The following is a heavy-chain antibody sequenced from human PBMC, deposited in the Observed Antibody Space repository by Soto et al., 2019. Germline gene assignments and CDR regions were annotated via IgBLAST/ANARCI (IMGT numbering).Heavy chain of an antibody. Sequence: GASVKVSCKASGYTFTSYYIHWVRQAPGQGLEWMGIINPSGGSTSYAQKFQGRVTMTRDTSTSTVYMELSSLRSEDTAVYYCARDYYDSSGISSSGMDVWGQGTTVTVSS. CDR3: ARDYYDSSGISSSGMDV. D-gene: IGHD3-22*01. CDR1: GYTFTSYY. CDR2: INPSGGST. J-gene: IGHJ6*02. V-gene: IGHV1-46*01.